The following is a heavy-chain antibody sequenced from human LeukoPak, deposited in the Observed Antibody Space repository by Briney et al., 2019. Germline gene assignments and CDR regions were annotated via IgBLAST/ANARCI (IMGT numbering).Heavy chain of an antibody. CDR3: ARWAGHCSSTSCYERPFDY. CDR1: GGTDSNYA. J-gene: IGHJ4*02. Sequence: GASVKVSCKASGGTDSNYAVTWLRQAPGQGLEWMGGIIPILSATNYAQKFQGRLTISADDSTSTAYMELSSLRSEDTAVYYCARWAGHCSSTSCYERPFDYWGQGTLVTVSS. D-gene: IGHD2-2*01. CDR2: IIPILSAT. V-gene: IGHV1-69*13.